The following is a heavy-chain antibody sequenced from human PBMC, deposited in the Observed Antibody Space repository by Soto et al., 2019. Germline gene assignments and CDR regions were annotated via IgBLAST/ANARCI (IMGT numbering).Heavy chain of an antibody. J-gene: IGHJ4*02. V-gene: IGHV3-30*18. CDR1: GFTFSTYG. CDR3: AKDDGQGY. Sequence: QVQLVESGGSVVQPGGSVRLSCAASGFTFSTYGFHWVRQAPGKAPEWVAGLLAATNKDYYADSVKGRFTISRDNSKNIFYLQMNSLRDEDTAIYFCAKDDGQGYWGQGTLVTVSS. CDR2: LLAATNKD.